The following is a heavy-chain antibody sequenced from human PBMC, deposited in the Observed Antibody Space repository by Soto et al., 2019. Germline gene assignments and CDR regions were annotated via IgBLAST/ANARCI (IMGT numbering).Heavy chain of an antibody. V-gene: IGHV4-31*03. J-gene: IGHJ4*02. CDR2: IYYSGST. CDR1: GGSISSGGYY. Sequence: PSETLSLTCTVSGGSISSGGYYWSWIRQHPGKGLEWIGYIYYSGSTYYNPSLKSRVTISVDTSKNQFSLKLSSVTAADTAVYYCARGPYYDSSGYFDYWGQGTLVTVSS. CDR3: ARGPYYDSSGYFDY. D-gene: IGHD3-22*01.